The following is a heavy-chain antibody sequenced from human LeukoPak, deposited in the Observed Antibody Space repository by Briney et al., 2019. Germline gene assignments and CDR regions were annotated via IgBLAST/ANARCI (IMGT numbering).Heavy chain of an antibody. CDR1: GFTVSSND. CDR3: AKGWDVDTAIDY. J-gene: IGHJ4*02. D-gene: IGHD5-18*01. CDR2: IYSGGSP. V-gene: IGHV3-53*05. Sequence: GGSLRLSCAASGFTVSSNDMSWVRQAPGKGLEWVSVIYSGGSPYYADSVKGRFTTSRDNSKNTLYLQMNSLRAEDTAVYYCAKGWDVDTAIDYWGQGTLVTVSS.